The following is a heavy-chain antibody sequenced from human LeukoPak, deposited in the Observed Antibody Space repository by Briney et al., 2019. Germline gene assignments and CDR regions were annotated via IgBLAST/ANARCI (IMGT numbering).Heavy chain of an antibody. CDR3: ATLTGPYSGSYYGSFDY. CDR1: GDSVSSNSAA. CDR2: TYYRSKWYN. J-gene: IGHJ4*02. V-gene: IGHV6-1*01. Sequence: SSQTLSLTCAISGDSVSSNSAAWNWIRQSPSRGLEWLGRTYYRSKWYNDYAVSVKSRITINPDTSKNQFSLQLNSVTPEDTAVYYCATLTGPYSGSYYGSFDYWGQGTLVTVSS. D-gene: IGHD1-26*01.